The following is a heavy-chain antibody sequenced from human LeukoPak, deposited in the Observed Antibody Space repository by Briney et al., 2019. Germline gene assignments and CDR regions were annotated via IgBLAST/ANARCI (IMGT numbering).Heavy chain of an antibody. CDR3: ARDYNWNPPDY. Sequence: PGGSRRLSCEASGFPFSSYAMTWVRQAPGKGLVWVSRINSDGSITSYADSVKGRFTISRDNAQNTLYLQMNSLRVEDTAVYYCARDYNWNPPDYWGQGTLVTVSS. CDR2: INSDGSIT. CDR1: GFPFSSYA. D-gene: IGHD1-1*01. J-gene: IGHJ4*02. V-gene: IGHV3-74*01.